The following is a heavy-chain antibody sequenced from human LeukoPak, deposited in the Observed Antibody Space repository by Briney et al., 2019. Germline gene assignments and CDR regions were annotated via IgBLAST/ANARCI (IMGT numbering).Heavy chain of an antibody. J-gene: IGHJ4*02. CDR1: QFTFSDYS. CDR3: AKGRCSGVGCDSFHS. CDR2: ISDDSSFT. Sequence: GGSLRLSCVASQFTFSDYSMNWVRQAPGKGLECISTISDDSSFTYYADSVKGRSAISRDDSKNTLYLQMNNLKVEDTAVYYCAKGRCSGVGCDSFHSWGQGALVTVSS. D-gene: IGHD2-15*01. V-gene: IGHV3-23*01.